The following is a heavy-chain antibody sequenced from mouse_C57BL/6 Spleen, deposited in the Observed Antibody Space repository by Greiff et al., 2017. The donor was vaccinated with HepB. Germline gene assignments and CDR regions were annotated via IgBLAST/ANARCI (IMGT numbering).Heavy chain of an antibody. CDR3: ARRSIYYDYGFAY. J-gene: IGHJ3*01. Sequence: EVQGVESGGGLVKPGGSLKLSCAASGFTFSSYTMSWVRQTPEKRLEWVATISGGGGNTYYPDSVKGRFTISRDNAKNTLYLQMSSLRSEDTALYYCARRSIYYDYGFAYWGQGTLVTVSA. V-gene: IGHV5-9*01. D-gene: IGHD2-4*01. CDR1: GFTFSSYT. CDR2: ISGGGGNT.